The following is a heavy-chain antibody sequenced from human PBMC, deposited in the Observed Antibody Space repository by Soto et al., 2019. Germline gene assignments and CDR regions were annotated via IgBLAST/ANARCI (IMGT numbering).Heavy chain of an antibody. V-gene: IGHV1-69*13. CDR2: IIPIFGTA. D-gene: IGHD3-16*02. Sequence: SVKVSCKASGGTFSSYAISWVRQAPGQGLEWMGGIIPIFGTANYAQKFQGRVTITADEATSTAYMELSSLRSEDTAVYYCAREEADYDYIWGSYRKMKTLEAFDIWGQGTMVTVSS. J-gene: IGHJ3*02. CDR3: AREEADYDYIWGSYRKMKTLEAFDI. CDR1: GGTFSSYA.